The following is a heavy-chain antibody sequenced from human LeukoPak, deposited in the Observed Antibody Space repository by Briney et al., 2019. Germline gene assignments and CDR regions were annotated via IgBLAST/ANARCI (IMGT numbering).Heavy chain of an antibody. J-gene: IGHJ4*02. V-gene: IGHV4-38-2*02. Sequence: SETLSLTCTVSGYSISSGYYWGWIRQPPGKGLEWIGSIYHSGSTYYNPSLKSRVTISVDTSKNQFSLKLSSVTAADTAVYYCAREGSYSGDYWGQGTLVTVSS. CDR3: AREGSYSGDY. CDR1: GYSISSGYY. CDR2: IYHSGST. D-gene: IGHD1-26*01.